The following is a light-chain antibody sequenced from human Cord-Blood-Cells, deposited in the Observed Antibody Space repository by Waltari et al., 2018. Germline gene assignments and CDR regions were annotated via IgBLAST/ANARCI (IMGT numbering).Light chain of an antibody. CDR3: LQDYNYPRT. J-gene: IGKJ1*01. CDR2: AAS. V-gene: IGKV1-6*01. CDR1: QGIRND. Sequence: AIQMTQSTSSLSASVGARVTITCRASQGIRNDVGWYQQKPGKAPKLLHYAASSLQSGVPSRSSGSGSGTEFTLTISILQPEDFATYYCLQDYNYPRTFGQGTKVEIK.